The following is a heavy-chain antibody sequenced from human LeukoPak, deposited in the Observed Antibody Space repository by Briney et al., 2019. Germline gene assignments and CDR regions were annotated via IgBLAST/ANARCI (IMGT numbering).Heavy chain of an antibody. D-gene: IGHD5-12*01. CDR2: IYYIGSP. CDR3: ARGGRYGGHDAFDC. Sequence: SETLSLTCAVSGGSISTGGHYWYWIRQHPGKGLEWIGYIYYIGSPYNNPSLKSRLTISLDTSKNQFSLKLTSVTVADTAVYYCARGGRYGGHDAFDCWGQGTLVTVSS. J-gene: IGHJ4*02. V-gene: IGHV4-31*11. CDR1: GGSISTGGHY.